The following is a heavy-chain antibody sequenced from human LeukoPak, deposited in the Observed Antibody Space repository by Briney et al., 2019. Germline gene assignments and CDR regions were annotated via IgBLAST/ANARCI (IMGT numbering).Heavy chain of an antibody. Sequence: PSETLSLTCTVSGGSISSSSYYWGWIRQPPGKGLEWIGSIYYSGSTYYNPSLKSRVTISVDTSKNQFSLKLSSVTAADTAVYYCARDRWEVHGDEREFDYWGQGTLVTVSS. V-gene: IGHV4-39*07. D-gene: IGHD1-26*01. CDR3: ARDRWEVHGDEREFDY. J-gene: IGHJ4*02. CDR2: IYYSGST. CDR1: GGSISSSSYY.